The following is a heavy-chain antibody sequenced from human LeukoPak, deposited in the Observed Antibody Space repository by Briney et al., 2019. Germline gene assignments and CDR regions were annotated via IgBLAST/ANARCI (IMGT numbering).Heavy chain of an antibody. J-gene: IGHJ4*02. D-gene: IGHD1-26*01. Sequence: ASVKVSCKASGYTFTGYYMHWVRQAPGQGLEWMGWINPNGGGTNYAQKFQGRVTMTRDTSISTAYMELSRLRSDDTAVYYCARDKLVGATTGKDYWGQGTLVTVSS. CDR3: ARDKLVGATTGKDY. CDR2: INPNGGGT. V-gene: IGHV1-2*02. CDR1: GYTFTGYY.